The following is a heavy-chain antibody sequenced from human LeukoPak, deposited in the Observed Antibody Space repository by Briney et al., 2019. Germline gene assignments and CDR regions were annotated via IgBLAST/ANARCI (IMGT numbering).Heavy chain of an antibody. CDR3: ARHGSGSYYYYYGMDV. D-gene: IGHD3-10*01. CDR1: GGSISSYY. CDR2: IYYSGST. J-gene: IGHJ6*02. Sequence: SKTLSLTCTVSGGSISSYYWSWIRQPPGKGLEWIGYIYYSGSTNYNPSLKSRVTISVDTSKNQFSLKLSSVTAADTAVYYCARHGSGSYYYYYGMDVWGQGTTVTVSS. V-gene: IGHV4-59*01.